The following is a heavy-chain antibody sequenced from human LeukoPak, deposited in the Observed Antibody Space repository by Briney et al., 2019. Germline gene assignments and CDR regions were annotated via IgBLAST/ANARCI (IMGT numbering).Heavy chain of an antibody. D-gene: IGHD3-10*01. CDR2: ISYDGSNK. V-gene: IGHV3-30*18. Sequence: GSLRLSCAASGFTFSSYGMHWVRQAPGKGLEWVAVISYDGSNKYYADSVKGRFTISRDNSKNTLYLQMNSLRAEDTAVYYCAEGELYAFDIWGQGTMVTVSS. CDR3: AEGELYAFDI. J-gene: IGHJ3*02. CDR1: GFTFSSYG.